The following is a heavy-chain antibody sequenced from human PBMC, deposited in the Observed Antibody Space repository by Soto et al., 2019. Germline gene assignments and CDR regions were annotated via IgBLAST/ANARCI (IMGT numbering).Heavy chain of an antibody. V-gene: IGHV3-23*01. CDR3: AKDGSKPTRITIFGVVITMDV. J-gene: IGHJ6*03. CDR1: GFTFSSYA. D-gene: IGHD3-3*01. Sequence: GGSLRLSCAASGFTFSSYAMSWVRQAPGKGLEWVSAISGSGGSTYYADSVKGRFTTSRDNSKNTLYLQMNSPRAEDTAVYYCAKDGSKPTRITIFGVVITMDVWGKGTTVTVSS. CDR2: ISGSGGST.